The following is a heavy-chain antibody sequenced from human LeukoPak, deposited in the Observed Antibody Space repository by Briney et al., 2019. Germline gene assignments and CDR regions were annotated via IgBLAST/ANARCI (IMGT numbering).Heavy chain of an antibody. D-gene: IGHD3-10*01. V-gene: IGHV3-48*02. Sequence: GGSLRLSCAASGFTFSSYSMNWVRQAPGKGLEWVSYISSSSSTIYYADSVKGRFTISRDNAKNSLYLQMNSLRDEDTAVYYCARHPSLWFGEPSDYWGQGTLVTVSS. CDR1: GFTFSSYS. J-gene: IGHJ4*02. CDR3: ARHPSLWFGEPSDY. CDR2: ISSSSSTI.